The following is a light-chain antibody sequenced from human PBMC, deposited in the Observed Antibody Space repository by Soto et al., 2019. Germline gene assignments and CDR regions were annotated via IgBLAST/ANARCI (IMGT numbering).Light chain of an antibody. J-gene: IGKJ4*01. V-gene: IGKV3-11*01. CDR2: HAS. Sequence: EIVLTQSPATLSLSPGDRAALSCRASQTVTNLAWYQHKPGQAPRLLIYHASTRATGIPARFSGSGSGTDFTLSISSLEREDFAVYYCQQYSSWLRSFGGGTRVEIK. CDR3: QQYSSWLRS. CDR1: QTVTN.